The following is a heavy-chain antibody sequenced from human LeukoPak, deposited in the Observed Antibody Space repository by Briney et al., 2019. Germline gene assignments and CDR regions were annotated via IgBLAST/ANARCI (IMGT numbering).Heavy chain of an antibody. CDR1: GFTFSSYT. CDR2: ITTSDGNT. CDR3: AKDGGLWVSAHWGDS. Sequence: GGSLRLPCAASGFTFSSYTMSWVRQAPGKGLEWVSTITTSDGNTYYADSVKGRFTVSRDNSKNTLYLQMNSLRAEDTAVYYCAKDGGLWVSAHWGDSWGRGTLVTVSS. D-gene: IGHD7-27*01. V-gene: IGHV3-23*01. J-gene: IGHJ4*02.